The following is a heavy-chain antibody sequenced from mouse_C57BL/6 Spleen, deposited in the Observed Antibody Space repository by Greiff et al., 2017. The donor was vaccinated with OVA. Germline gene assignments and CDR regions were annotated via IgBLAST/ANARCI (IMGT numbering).Heavy chain of an antibody. CDR1: GYTFTSYT. V-gene: IGHV1-4*01. CDR2: INPSSGYT. J-gene: IGHJ1*03. Sequence: QVQLKQSGAELARPGASVKMSCKASGYTFTSYTMHWVKQRPGQGLEWIGYINPSSGYTKYNQKFKDKATLTADKSSSTAYMQLSSLTSEDSAVYYCARSSPYWYFDVWGTGTTVTVSS. CDR3: ARSSPYWYFDV.